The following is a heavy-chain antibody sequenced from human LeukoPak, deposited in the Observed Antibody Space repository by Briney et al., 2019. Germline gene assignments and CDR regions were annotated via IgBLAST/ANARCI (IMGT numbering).Heavy chain of an antibody. J-gene: IGHJ4*02. CDR1: GGSFSDYY. CDR2: INHSGST. Sequence: PSETLSLTCGVYGGSFSDYYWSWIRQPPGKGLEWIGEINHSGSTDYNPSLKSRVTISLDTSMNQFSLNLSSVTAADTAVYYCAARSSYCGDDCLDYWGQGILVTVSS. CDR3: AARSSYCGDDCLDY. D-gene: IGHD2-21*02. V-gene: IGHV4-34*01.